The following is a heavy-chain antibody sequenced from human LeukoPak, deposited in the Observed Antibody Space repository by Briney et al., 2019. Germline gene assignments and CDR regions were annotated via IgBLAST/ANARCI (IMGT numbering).Heavy chain of an antibody. V-gene: IGHV1-2*02. CDR1: GYTFTGYN. D-gene: IGHD1-7*01. Sequence: ASVKVSCKASGYTFTGYNIHWVRQAPGQGLEWMGWINPNSGGTKYAEKFQGRVTITRDTSISTVYMELSSLRSDDTAVYYCAREKELLFWGQRILVTVSS. CDR3: AREKELLF. CDR2: INPNSGGT. J-gene: IGHJ4*02.